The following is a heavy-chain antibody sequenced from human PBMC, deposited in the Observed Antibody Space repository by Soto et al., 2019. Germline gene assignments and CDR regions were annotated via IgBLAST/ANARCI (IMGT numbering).Heavy chain of an antibody. J-gene: IGHJ4*02. CDR2: IYNSVNT. D-gene: IGHD3-10*01. CDR1: GDSISNGYYT. CDR3: ARGPSGDKVDY. Sequence: QVQLQESGPGLVEPSQTLSLTCTVSGDSISNGYYTWSWIRQPPGKDLEWIGHIYNSVNTYSNPSLKXRXPXSXDTSQNQFSLRLSSVTAADTAVYYCARGPSGDKVDYWGQGTLVTVSS. V-gene: IGHV4-30-4*01.